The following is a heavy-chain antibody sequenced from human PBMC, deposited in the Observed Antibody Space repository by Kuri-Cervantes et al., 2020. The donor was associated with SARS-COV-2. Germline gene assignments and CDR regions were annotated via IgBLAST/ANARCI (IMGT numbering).Heavy chain of an antibody. CDR3: VRHEAGEMVY. Sequence: SETLSLTCTVSGGSISSSSYYWSWIRQPAGKGLEWIGRIYTSGSTNYNPSLKSRVTMSVDTSKDQFSLKLSSVTAADTAVYYCVRHEAGEMVYWGQGTLVTVSS. V-gene: IGHV4-61*02. CDR2: IYTSGST. J-gene: IGHJ4*02. D-gene: IGHD7-27*01. CDR1: GGSISSSSYY.